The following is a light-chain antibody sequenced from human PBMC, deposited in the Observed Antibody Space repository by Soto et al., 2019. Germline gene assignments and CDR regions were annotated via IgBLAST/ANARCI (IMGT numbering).Light chain of an antibody. J-gene: IGKJ3*01. CDR2: DES. CDR3: QQYGSAPFT. Sequence: IVLTQSPGTLSFSAGDSATLSCRASQSVASSHLAWYRQKTGQTPRLLIYDESSRATGIPDRISGSGSGTDLKLTISRLEPEDFAVYYCQQYGSAPFTFGPGTKVDIK. CDR1: QSVASSH. V-gene: IGKV3-20*01.